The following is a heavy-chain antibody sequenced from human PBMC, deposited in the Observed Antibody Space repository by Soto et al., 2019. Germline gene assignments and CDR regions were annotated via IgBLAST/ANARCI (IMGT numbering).Heavy chain of an antibody. CDR3: SREEGGLRRPGLDY. CDR2: ISSSSSTI. Sequence: GGSLRLSCAASGFTFSSYSMNWVRQAPGKGLEWVSYISSSSSTIYYADSVKGRFTISRDNAKNSLYLQMNSLRDEDTAVYYCSREEGGLRRPGLDYWGQGTLVSVCS. D-gene: IGHD4-17*01. J-gene: IGHJ4*02. V-gene: IGHV3-48*02. CDR1: GFTFSSYS.